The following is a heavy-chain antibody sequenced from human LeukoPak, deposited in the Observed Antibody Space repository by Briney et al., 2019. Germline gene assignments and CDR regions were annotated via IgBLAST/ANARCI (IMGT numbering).Heavy chain of an antibody. CDR2: IIPILGIA. V-gene: IGHV1-69*04. J-gene: IGHJ4*02. D-gene: IGHD5-24*01. CDR1: GGTFSSYA. Sequence: ASVKVSCKASGGTFSSYAISWVRQAPGQGLEWMGRIIPILGIANYAQKFQGGVTITADKSTSTAYMELSSLRSEDTAVYYCARDPGDVEMATNFDYWGQGTLVTVSS. CDR3: ARDPGDVEMATNFDY.